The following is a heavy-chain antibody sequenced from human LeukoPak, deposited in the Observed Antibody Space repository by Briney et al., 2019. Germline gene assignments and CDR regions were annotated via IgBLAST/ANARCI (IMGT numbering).Heavy chain of an antibody. CDR2: IYHSGST. V-gene: IGHV4-34*01. J-gene: IGHJ2*01. D-gene: IGHD4-17*01. Sequence: PSETLSLTCAVYGGXFSGYYWSWIRQPPGKGLEWIGEIYHSGSTDYNPSLKSRVTISVDKSKNQFSLNPSFVTAADTAVYYCARDSTVRSWYFDLWGRGTLVTVSS. CDR1: GGXFSGYY. CDR3: ARDSTVRSWYFDL.